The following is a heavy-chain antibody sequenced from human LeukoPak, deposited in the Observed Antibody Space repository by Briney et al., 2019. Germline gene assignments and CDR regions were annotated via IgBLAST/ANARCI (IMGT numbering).Heavy chain of an antibody. Sequence: SETLSLTCTVSGGSISSSSYYWGWIRQPPGKGLEWIGSIYSSGSTYYNSSLKSRVTISIDTSKNQVSLKMSSVTAADTAMYYCAKSGGYGLIDYWGQGTLVTVSS. CDR1: GGSISSSSYY. CDR3: AKSGGYGLIDY. D-gene: IGHD6-25*01. CDR2: IYSSGST. J-gene: IGHJ4*01. V-gene: IGHV4-39*01.